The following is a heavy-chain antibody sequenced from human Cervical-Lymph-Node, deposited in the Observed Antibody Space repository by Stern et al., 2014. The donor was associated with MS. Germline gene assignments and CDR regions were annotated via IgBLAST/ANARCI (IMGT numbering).Heavy chain of an antibody. V-gene: IGHV3-9*01. D-gene: IGHD6-13*01. CDR2: ISWNGVSV. CDR3: AKDSRVRLAAAVDS. CDR1: GFTFGDYA. J-gene: IGHJ4*02. Sequence: VQLEESGGGLVQPGGSLRLSCAASGFTFGDYAMHLVRPAPGTGLGWGPCISWNGVSVAYADSVKGRFTISRDNAKKSLFLEMNSLRTEDTAFYYCAKDSRVRLAAAVDSWGQGILVTVSS.